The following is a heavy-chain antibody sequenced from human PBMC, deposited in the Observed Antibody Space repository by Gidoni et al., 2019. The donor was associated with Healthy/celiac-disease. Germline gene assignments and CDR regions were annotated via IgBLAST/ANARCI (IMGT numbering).Heavy chain of an antibody. Sequence: RFTISRDNAKNSLYLQMNSLRAEDTALYYCAKDKRAGTNYYYYGMDVWGQGTTVTVSS. D-gene: IGHD6-13*01. V-gene: IGHV3-9*01. CDR3: AKDKRAGTNYYYYGMDV. J-gene: IGHJ6*02.